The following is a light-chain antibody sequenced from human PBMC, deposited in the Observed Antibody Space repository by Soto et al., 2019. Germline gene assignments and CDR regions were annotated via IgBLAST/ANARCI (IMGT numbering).Light chain of an antibody. V-gene: IGKV1-12*01. CDR2: DTS. CDR1: QSISSW. J-gene: IGKJ1*01. CDR3: QQANSFPRT. Sequence: DIQMTQSPSSVSASVGDRVTITCRASQSISSWLAWYQQKPGKAPKLLIYDTSSLQSGVPSRFSGSGSGTDFTLTISSLHPDDFATYYCQQANSFPRTFGQGTKVEIK.